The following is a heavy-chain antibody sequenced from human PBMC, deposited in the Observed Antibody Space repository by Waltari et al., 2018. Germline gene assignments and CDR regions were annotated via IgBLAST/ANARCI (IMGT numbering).Heavy chain of an antibody. CDR2: IIPILGIA. J-gene: IGHJ6*02. D-gene: IGHD4-17*01. CDR3: ARIRWYYYYGMDV. CDR1: GGTFSSYT. Sequence: QVQLVQSGAEVKKPGSSVKVSCKASGGTFSSYTISWVRQAPGQGLEWMGRIIPILGIANYAQKFQGRVTITADKSTSTAYMELSSLRSEDTAVYYGARIRWYYYYGMDVWGQGTTVTVSS. V-gene: IGHV1-69*02.